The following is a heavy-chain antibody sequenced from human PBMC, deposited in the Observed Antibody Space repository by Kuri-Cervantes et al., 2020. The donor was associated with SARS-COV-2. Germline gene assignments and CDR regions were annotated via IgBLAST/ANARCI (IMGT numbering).Heavy chain of an antibody. V-gene: IGHV4-61*02. Sequence: SETLSLTCTVSGGSISSGSYYWSWIRQPAGKGLEWIGRIYTSGSTNYNPSLKSRVTISVDTSKNQFSLKLSSVTAADTAVYYCARGDAFDIWGQGTMVTVSS. CDR3: ARGDAFDI. CDR1: GGSISSGSYY. CDR2: IYTSGST. J-gene: IGHJ3*02.